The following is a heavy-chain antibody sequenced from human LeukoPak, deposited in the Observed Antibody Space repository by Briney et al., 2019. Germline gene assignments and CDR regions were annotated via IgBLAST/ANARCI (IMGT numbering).Heavy chain of an antibody. D-gene: IGHD6-13*01. CDR1: GFTFSTYW. CDR2: IKEDGTGK. CDR3: AREIPQQLVAMDV. J-gene: IGHJ6*02. V-gene: IGHV3-7*04. Sequence: GGSLRLSCAASGFTFSTYWMSWVRQAPGKGLEWLANIKEDGTGKNHVDSVKGRFTISRDNAKNSLYLQMNGLRVGDTAVYYCAREIPQQLVAMDVWGQGTTVTVSS.